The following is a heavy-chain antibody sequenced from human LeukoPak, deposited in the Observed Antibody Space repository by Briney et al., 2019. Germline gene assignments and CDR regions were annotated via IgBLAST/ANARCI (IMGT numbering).Heavy chain of an antibody. CDR2: INHLGST. V-gene: IGHV4-34*01. CDR3: ARLPYGSGYWLHREGRDV. D-gene: IGHD3-10*01. J-gene: IGHJ6*04. Sequence: SETLSLTCAVYGGSFSGYYWSWIRQPPEKGLEWIGEINHLGSTNYNPSLKSRVTISVDTSKKQFSLNLTSVTVADTAVYYCARLPYGSGYWLHREGRDVWGKGTTVTISS. CDR1: GGSFSGYY.